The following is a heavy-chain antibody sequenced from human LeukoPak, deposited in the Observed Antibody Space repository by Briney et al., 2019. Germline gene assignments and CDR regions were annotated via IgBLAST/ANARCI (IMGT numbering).Heavy chain of an antibody. Sequence: PGVSLRLSCAASGFTFSSYWMYWVRQGPGKGLVWVSRINSDARNTNYADSVQGRFTISRDNAKNTLYLQMNSLRVEDTAVYYCASGIGVGDSFDIWGQGTMVTVSS. CDR2: INSDARNT. CDR3: ASGIGVGDSFDI. D-gene: IGHD3-3*01. CDR1: GFTFSSYW. V-gene: IGHV3-74*01. J-gene: IGHJ3*02.